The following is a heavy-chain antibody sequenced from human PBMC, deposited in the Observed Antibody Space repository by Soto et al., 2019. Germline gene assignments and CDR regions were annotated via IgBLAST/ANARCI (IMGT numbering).Heavy chain of an antibody. V-gene: IGHV3-72*01. CDR2: ARNKAHGYTT. CDR1: GFTFSDHH. Sequence: GGSLRLSCAASGFTFSDHHMDWVRQAPGKGLEWVGRARNKAHGYTTAYAASLKGRFTISRDDSKNSLSLQMNSLKTEDTAVYFCARLIGTSFDLWGQGTLVTVAS. J-gene: IGHJ4*02. CDR3: ARLIGTSFDL.